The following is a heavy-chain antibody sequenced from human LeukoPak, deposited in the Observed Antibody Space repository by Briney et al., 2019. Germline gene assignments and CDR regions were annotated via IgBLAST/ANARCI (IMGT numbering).Heavy chain of an antibody. CDR2: ISYDGSNK. J-gene: IGHJ4*02. CDR3: ATNSRDDY. D-gene: IGHD2-8*01. Sequence: GGSLRLSSAASGFSFSSYAMNWVRQAPGKGLEWVAVISYDGSNKYYADSVKGRFTISRDNFKNTLYLQMNSLRAEDTAVYYCATNSRDDYWGQGTLVTVSS. V-gene: IGHV3-30*04. CDR1: GFSFSSYA.